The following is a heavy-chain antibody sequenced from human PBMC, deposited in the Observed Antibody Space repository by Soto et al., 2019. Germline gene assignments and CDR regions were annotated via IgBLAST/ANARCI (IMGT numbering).Heavy chain of an antibody. CDR3: ARSLGLPGLSD. Sequence: QVQLVQSGAEVKKPGSSVKVSCKASGGTFSSYTISWVRQAPGQGLEWMGRIIPILGIANYAQKFQGRVRITADKSTSTAYMELSILRSEDTAVYYCARSLGLPGLSDWGQGTLVTVSS. J-gene: IGHJ4*02. CDR2: IIPILGIA. D-gene: IGHD3-16*01. V-gene: IGHV1-69*02. CDR1: GGTFSSYT.